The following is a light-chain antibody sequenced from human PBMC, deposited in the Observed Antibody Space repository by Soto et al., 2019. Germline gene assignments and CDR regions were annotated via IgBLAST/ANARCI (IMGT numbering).Light chain of an antibody. CDR1: QSVYTY. CDR2: DAS. CDR3: QQRSNWPPVT. J-gene: IGKJ1*01. V-gene: IGKV3-11*01. Sequence: VFIEGPATVSLSPGERATLSCRARQSVYTYLAWYQQKPGQAPRLLIFDASKRATGIPARFSGTGSGTDFTLTISSLEPEDVAVYYCQQRSNWPPVTFGQGTKVDIK.